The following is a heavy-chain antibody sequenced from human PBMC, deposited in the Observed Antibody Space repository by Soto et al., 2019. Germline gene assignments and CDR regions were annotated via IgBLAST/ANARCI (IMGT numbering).Heavy chain of an antibody. D-gene: IGHD3-10*01. V-gene: IGHV3-64*02. Sequence: GGSLRLSCAASGFTFSSYAMHWVRQAPGKGLEYVSAISSNGGSTYYADSVKGRFTISRDNSKNTLYLQMGSLRAEDTAVYYCAREVRGVIRYWGQGTLVTVS. J-gene: IGHJ4*02. CDR3: AREVRGVIRY. CDR1: GFTFSSYA. CDR2: ISSNGGST.